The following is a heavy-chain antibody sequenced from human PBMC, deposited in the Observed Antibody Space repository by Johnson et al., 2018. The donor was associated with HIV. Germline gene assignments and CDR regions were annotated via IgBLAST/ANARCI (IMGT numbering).Heavy chain of an antibody. Sequence: VQLVESGGGLVQPGGSLRLSCAASGFTFNNFAMSWVRQAPGKGLEWVANIKQDGSEKYYVDSVKGRCTISRDNSNNTLYLRMNSLRPEDTAMYYCAKDGLRLGVVSAFDIWGQGTMVTVSS. J-gene: IGHJ3*02. V-gene: IGHV3-7*01. D-gene: IGHD3-3*01. CDR2: IKQDGSEK. CDR3: AKDGLRLGVVSAFDI. CDR1: GFTFNNFA.